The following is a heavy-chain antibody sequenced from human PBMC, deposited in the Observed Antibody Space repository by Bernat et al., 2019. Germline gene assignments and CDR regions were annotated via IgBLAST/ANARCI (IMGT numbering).Heavy chain of an antibody. J-gene: IGHJ2*01. CDR3: AREGGYNYGFWYFDL. D-gene: IGHD5-24*01. Sequence: QVQLQESGPGLVKPSETLSLTCTVSGGSISSYYWSWIRQPPGKGLEWIGYIYYSGSTNYNPSLKSRVTISVDTSKNQFSLKLSSVTAADTAVYYCAREGGYNYGFWYFDLWGRGTLVTVCS. CDR2: IYYSGST. CDR1: GGSISSYY. V-gene: IGHV4-59*01.